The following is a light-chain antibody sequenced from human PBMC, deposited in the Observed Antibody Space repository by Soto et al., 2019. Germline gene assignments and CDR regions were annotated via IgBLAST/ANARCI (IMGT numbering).Light chain of an antibody. Sequence: DIQMTQSPSTLSASVRDRVTITCRASQTVSTWLAWYQQKPGKAPKVMIYDASRLENGVPPRFSGSGSGTEFTLTISSLQPDDFATYYCQQYSTSSRTFGQGTKVEIK. V-gene: IGKV1-5*01. CDR2: DAS. CDR1: QTVSTW. CDR3: QQYSTSSRT. J-gene: IGKJ1*01.